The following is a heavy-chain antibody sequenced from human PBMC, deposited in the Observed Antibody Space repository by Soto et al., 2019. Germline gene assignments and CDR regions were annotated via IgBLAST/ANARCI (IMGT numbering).Heavy chain of an antibody. V-gene: IGHV3-23*01. Sequence: GGSLRLSCAASGFTFSSYAMSWVRQAPGKGLEWVSAISGSGGSTYYADSVKGRFTISRDNSKNTLYLQMNRLRAEDTAVYYCAKVLTCCPGVIDYWGQGTLVTVSS. CDR1: GFTFSSYA. J-gene: IGHJ4*02. D-gene: IGHD3-10*01. CDR2: ISGSGGST. CDR3: AKVLTCCPGVIDY.